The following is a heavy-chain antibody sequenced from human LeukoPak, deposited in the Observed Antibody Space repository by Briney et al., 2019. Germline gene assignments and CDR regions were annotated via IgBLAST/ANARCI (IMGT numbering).Heavy chain of an antibody. CDR1: GFTFSSYS. CDR2: ISSSSSYI. V-gene: IGHV3-21*01. Sequence: GGSLRLSCAASGFTFSSYSMNWVRQAPGKGLEWVSSISSSSSYIYYADSVKGRFTISRDNAKNSLYLQMNSLRAEDTAVYYCARGTVVPAANLYYYYGMDVWGQGTTVTVSS. D-gene: IGHD2-2*01. J-gene: IGHJ6*02. CDR3: ARGTVVPAANLYYYYGMDV.